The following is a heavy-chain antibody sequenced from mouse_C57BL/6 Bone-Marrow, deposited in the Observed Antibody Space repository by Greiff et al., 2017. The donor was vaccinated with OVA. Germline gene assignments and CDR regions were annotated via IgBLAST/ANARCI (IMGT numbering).Heavy chain of an antibody. CDR2: IDPETGGT. CDR3: TRLLRYYYAMDY. J-gene: IGHJ4*01. V-gene: IGHV1-15*01. Sequence: LVESGAELVRPGASVTLSCKASGYTFTDYEMHWVKQTPVHGLEWIGAIDPETGGTAYNQKFKGKAILTADKSSSTAYMELRSLTSEDSAVYYCTRLLRYYYAMDYWGQGTSVTVSS. CDR1: GYTFTDYE. D-gene: IGHD1-1*01.